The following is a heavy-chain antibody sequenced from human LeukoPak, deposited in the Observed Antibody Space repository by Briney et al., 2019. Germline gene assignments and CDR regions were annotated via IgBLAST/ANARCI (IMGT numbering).Heavy chain of an antibody. Sequence: GGSLRLSCAASGFSFSGYWMTWVRQAPGKGLELVANIKHDGSDKYYVDSVKGRFSISKDNSKSSLYLQMNHLRAEDTAVYYCAREAVEGIVVAFDYWGQGTLVTVSS. CDR1: GFSFSGYW. V-gene: IGHV3-7*05. CDR3: AREAVEGIVVAFDY. J-gene: IGHJ4*02. D-gene: IGHD3-22*01. CDR2: IKHDGSDK.